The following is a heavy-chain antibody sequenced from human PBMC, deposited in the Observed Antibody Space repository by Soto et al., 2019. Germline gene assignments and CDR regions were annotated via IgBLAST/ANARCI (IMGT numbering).Heavy chain of an antibody. CDR3: ARDSGYGWGASVNHYLDY. Sequence: GGSLRLSCAASGFTFGGYWMSWVRQSPGKGREGLGTIKMDASDKKYLASVKRRFTMSRDNAKTSLYLQMDSLRADDTAFYYCARDSGYGWGASVNHYLDYWGHGTMVTVSS. CDR2: IKMDASDK. V-gene: IGHV3-7*01. J-gene: IGHJ4*01. CDR1: GFTFGGYW. D-gene: IGHD3-10*01.